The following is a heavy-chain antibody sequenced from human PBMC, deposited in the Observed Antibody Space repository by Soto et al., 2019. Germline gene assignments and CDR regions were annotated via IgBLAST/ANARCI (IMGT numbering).Heavy chain of an antibody. Sequence: HVQLVQSGAEVKKPGSSVKVSCRASGGTFTASTISWVRQAPGQGLEWRGGIIPLFGTTSYPQKFQGTVKITADKATSTAYMEVSSLTYEDTAVYYCASGILVADIQYYYSMDVWGQGTTVTVSS. J-gene: IGHJ6*02. CDR2: IIPLFGTT. CDR3: ASGILVADIQYYYSMDV. D-gene: IGHD5-12*01. V-gene: IGHV1-69*06. CDR1: GGTFTAST.